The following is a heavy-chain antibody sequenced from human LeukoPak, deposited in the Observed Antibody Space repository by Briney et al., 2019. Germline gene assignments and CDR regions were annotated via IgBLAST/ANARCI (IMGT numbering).Heavy chain of an antibody. Sequence: ASVKVSCKASGYTFTGYYMHWVRQAPGQGLEWMGWINPNSGGTNYAQKFQGWVTMTRDMSISTAYMELSRLRSDDTAVYYCARAAADAAEYFQHWGQGTLVTVSS. CDR2: INPNSGGT. J-gene: IGHJ1*01. CDR3: ARAAADAAEYFQH. CDR1: GYTFTGYY. V-gene: IGHV1-2*04. D-gene: IGHD6-13*01.